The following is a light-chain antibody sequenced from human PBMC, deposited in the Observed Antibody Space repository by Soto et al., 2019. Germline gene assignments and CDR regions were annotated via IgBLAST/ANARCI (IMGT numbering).Light chain of an antibody. J-gene: IGLJ2*01. CDR2: DVS. Sequence: QSALTQPASVSGSPGQSITISCTGTSSDIGGYNYVSWYQQHPGKAPKLLIYDVSNRPSGVSNRFSGSKSGNTASLTISGLQAEDEGDYYCSSYTSSSTLGVFGGGTKGTVL. CDR1: SSDIGGYNY. CDR3: SSYTSSSTLGV. V-gene: IGLV2-14*01.